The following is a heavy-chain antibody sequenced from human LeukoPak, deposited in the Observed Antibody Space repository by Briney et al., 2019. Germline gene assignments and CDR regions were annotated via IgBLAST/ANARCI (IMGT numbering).Heavy chain of an antibody. V-gene: IGHV3-23*01. CDR1: GFTFTNYA. D-gene: IGHD5-24*01. CDR3: AKRDGYNSGSFDY. J-gene: IGHJ4*02. CDR2: ISASGGST. Sequence: GGSLRLSCAASGFTFTNYAMTWVRQAPGKGLEWVSAISASGGSTYYADSVKGRFTISRNNSKNTLDLQMNNLRAEDTAVYHCAKRDGYNSGSFDYWGQGILVTVSS.